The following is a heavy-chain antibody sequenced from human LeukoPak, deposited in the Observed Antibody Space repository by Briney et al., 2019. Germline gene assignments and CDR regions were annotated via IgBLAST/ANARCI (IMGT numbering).Heavy chain of an antibody. V-gene: IGHV3-64*01. CDR1: GFTFSSYA. J-gene: IGHJ4*02. D-gene: IGHD1-26*01. Sequence: GGSLRLSCAASGFTFSSYAMHWVRQAPGKGLQYVSAITSNGGSTYYANSVKGRFTISRDNSKNTLYLQMGSLRAEDMAVYYCARASGSSHAGDYWGQGTLVTVSS. CDR3: ARASGSSHAGDY. CDR2: ITSNGGST.